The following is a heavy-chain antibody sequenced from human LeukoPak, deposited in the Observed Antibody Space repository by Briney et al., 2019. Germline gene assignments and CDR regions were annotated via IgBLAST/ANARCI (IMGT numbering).Heavy chain of an antibody. D-gene: IGHD6-19*01. V-gene: IGHV3-9*01. J-gene: IGHJ4*02. Sequence: GRSLRLSCAASGFTFDDYAMHWVRQAPGKGLEWVSGISWNSGSIGYADSVKGRFTISRDNAKNSLYLQMYSLRAEDTALYYCAKDLSSGWYGYYFDYWGQGTLVTVSS. CDR2: ISWNSGSI. CDR1: GFTFDDYA. CDR3: AKDLSSGWYGYYFDY.